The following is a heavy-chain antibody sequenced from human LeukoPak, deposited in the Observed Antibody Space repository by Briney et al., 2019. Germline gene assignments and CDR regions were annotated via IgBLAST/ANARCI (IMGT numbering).Heavy chain of an antibody. J-gene: IGHJ6*02. D-gene: IGHD1-26*01. CDR1: GFTFSSYA. CDR3: AKHLRATNTYIFFGLDV. CDR2: ISYDGSNK. V-gene: IGHV3-30*04. Sequence: PGGSLRLSWAASGFTFSSYAMHWVRQAPGKGLEWVGVISYDGSNKYYADSVKGRFTISRDNSKNTLYLQMTSLRPEDTALYYCAKHLRATNTYIFFGLDVWGQGTTVTVSS.